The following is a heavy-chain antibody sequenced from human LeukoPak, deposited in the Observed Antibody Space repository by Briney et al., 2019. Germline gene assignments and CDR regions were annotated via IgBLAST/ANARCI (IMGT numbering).Heavy chain of an antibody. J-gene: IGHJ3*02. CDR1: GYTFTSYG. V-gene: IGHV1-18*01. D-gene: IGHD2-15*01. Sequence: ASVKVSCKASGYTFTSYGISWVRQAPGQGLEWMGWISAYNGNTNYAQKLQGRVTMTTDTSTSTAYMELRSLRSDDTAVYYCARVGGLGYCSGGSCYGHAFDIWAQGTMVTVSS. CDR3: ARVGGLGYCSGGSCYGHAFDI. CDR2: ISAYNGNT.